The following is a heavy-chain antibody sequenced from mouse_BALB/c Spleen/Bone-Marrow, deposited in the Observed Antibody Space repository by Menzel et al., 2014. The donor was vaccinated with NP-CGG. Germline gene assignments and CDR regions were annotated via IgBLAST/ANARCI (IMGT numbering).Heavy chain of an antibody. D-gene: IGHD1-1*01. CDR3: ARDYYGWFAY. CDR1: DYSITSGYS. V-gene: IGHV3-1*02. CDR2: IHYSGSP. J-gene: IGHJ3*01. Sequence: VQLQQPGPDLVKPSQSLSLTCTVTDYSITSGYSWHWIRQFPGNKLEWMGYIHYSGSPNYNPSLKSRISITRDTSKNQFFLQMNSVTTEDTATYYCARDYYGWFAYWGQGTLVTVSA.